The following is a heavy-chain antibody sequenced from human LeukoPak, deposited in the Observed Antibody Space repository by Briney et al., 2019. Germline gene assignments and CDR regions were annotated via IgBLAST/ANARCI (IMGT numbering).Heavy chain of an antibody. V-gene: IGHV3-7*01. CDR2: IKQDGSEK. Sequence: PGGSLRLSCAASGFTFSSYCMSWVRQAPGKGLEWVANIKQDGSEKYYVDSVKGRFTISRDNAKNSLYLQMNSLRAEDTAVYYCAREFYGGNTQGFDYWGQGTLVTVSS. CDR1: GFTFSSYC. CDR3: AREFYGGNTQGFDY. J-gene: IGHJ4*02. D-gene: IGHD4-23*01.